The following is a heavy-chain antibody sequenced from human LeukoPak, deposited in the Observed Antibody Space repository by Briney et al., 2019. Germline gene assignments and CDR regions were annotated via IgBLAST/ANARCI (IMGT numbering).Heavy chain of an antibody. J-gene: IGHJ3*02. D-gene: IGHD6-19*01. CDR3: ARHGEQWLVSDDDAFDI. CDR2: IYYSGST. CDR1: GGSISSYY. Sequence: SETLSLTCTVSGGSISSYYWSWIRQPPGKGLEWIGYIYYSGSTNYNPSLKSRVTISVDTSKNRFSLKLSSVTAADTAVYYCARHGEQWLVSDDDAFDIWGQGTMVTVSS. V-gene: IGHV4-59*08.